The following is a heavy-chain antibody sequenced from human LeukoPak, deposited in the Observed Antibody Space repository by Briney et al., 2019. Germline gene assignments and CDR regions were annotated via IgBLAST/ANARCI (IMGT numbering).Heavy chain of an antibody. J-gene: IGHJ4*02. D-gene: IGHD3-10*01. CDR3: ARRPMVRGVNPWGFVNY. Sequence: GESLKISCKGSGYSFTGTWIGWGRQMPGKGLEWMGTIIPGDSDTRYSPSFQGQVTISADKSISTAYLQWSSLKASDTAMYYCARRPMVRGVNPWGFVNYWGQGTLVTVSS. V-gene: IGHV5-51*01. CDR1: GYSFTGTW. CDR2: IIPGDSDT.